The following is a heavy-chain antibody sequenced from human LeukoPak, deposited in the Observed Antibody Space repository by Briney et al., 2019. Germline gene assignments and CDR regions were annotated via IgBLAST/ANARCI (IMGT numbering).Heavy chain of an antibody. D-gene: IGHD1-1*01. V-gene: IGHV3-21*03. Sequence: GDSLRLTCEGSGFPFSDRTFNWVRQSPGKGLEGVSSISRSSSLKYYADSVKGRFTIYRDNAKNSVFLQMSSLRAADTGLYYCVRGDKRDSWGQGTLVTVSA. CDR2: ISRSSSLK. J-gene: IGHJ4*02. CDR1: GFPFSDRT. CDR3: VRGDKRDS.